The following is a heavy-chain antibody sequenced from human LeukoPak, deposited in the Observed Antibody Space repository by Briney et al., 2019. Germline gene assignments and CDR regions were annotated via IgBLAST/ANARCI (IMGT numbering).Heavy chain of an antibody. V-gene: IGHV3-23*01. CDR2: ISGRGGST. D-gene: IGHD2-15*01. CDR1: GFTFSSYA. J-gene: IGHJ4*02. Sequence: GGSLRLSCAASGFTFSSYAMSWVRQAPGKGLEWVSAISGRGGSTYYADSVKGRFTISRDNSKNTLYLQMNSLRAEDTAVYYCARERGYCSGGSCYFLDYWGQGTLVTVSS. CDR3: ARERGYCSGGSCYFLDY.